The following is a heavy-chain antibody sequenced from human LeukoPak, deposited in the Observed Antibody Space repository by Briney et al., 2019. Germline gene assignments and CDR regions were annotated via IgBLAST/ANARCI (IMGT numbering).Heavy chain of an antibody. CDR1: GGSISSFY. D-gene: IGHD2-2*01. CDR3: ARNVVVPAAPYYYYYMDV. V-gene: IGHV4-4*07. J-gene: IGHJ6*03. Sequence: SETLSLTCKVSGGSISSFYWSWIRQPAGKGLEWIGRIYTSGSTNYNPSLKSRVTISVDTSKNQFSLKLSSVTAADTAVYYCARNVVVPAAPYYYYYMDVWGKGTTVTVSS. CDR2: IYTSGST.